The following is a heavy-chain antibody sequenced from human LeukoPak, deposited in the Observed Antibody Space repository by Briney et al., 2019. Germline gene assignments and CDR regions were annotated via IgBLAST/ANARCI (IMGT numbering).Heavy chain of an antibody. J-gene: IGHJ3*02. Sequence: GRSLRLSCAASGFTFSSYAMHWVRHAPGKGLEGVAVISYDGSNKYYADSVKGGFTISRDNPKNTLYLQMNSLRAEDTAVYYCARADYYDSSGFVAGNAFDIWGQGTMVTVSS. CDR2: ISYDGSNK. V-gene: IGHV3-30-3*01. CDR3: ARADYYDSSGFVAGNAFDI. CDR1: GFTFSSYA. D-gene: IGHD3-22*01.